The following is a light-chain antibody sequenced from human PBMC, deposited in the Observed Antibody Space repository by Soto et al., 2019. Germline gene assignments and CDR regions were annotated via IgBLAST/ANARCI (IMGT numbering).Light chain of an antibody. V-gene: IGLV2-8*01. J-gene: IGLJ2*01. CDR2: EVS. CDR3: SSYAASNNLGV. Sequence: QSALTQPPSASGSPGQPVTISCIGTSSDVGGYNYVSWYQQHPGKAPKLMIYEVSKRPSGVPDRFSGSKSGNTASLTVSGLQAEDEADYYCSSYAASNNLGVFGGGTKLTVL. CDR1: SSDVGGYNY.